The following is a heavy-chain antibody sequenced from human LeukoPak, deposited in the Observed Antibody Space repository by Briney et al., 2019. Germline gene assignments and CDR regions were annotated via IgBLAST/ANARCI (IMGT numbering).Heavy chain of an antibody. V-gene: IGHV1-3*01. CDR1: GYTFTRYA. CDR3: ARDRGGAGDFDY. J-gene: IGHJ4*02. D-gene: IGHD3-16*01. Sequence: GASVTVSCKASGYTFTRYAMHWVRQAPGQRLEWMGWINSDNGNTEYSQKFQGRVTITRDTSASTVYMELSSLRSEDMAVYHCARDRGGAGDFDYWGQGTLVTVSS. CDR2: INSDNGNT.